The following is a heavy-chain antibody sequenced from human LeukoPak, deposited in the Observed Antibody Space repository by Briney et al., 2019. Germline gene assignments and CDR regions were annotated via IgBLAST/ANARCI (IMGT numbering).Heavy chain of an antibody. D-gene: IGHD3-3*01. J-gene: IGHJ3*02. CDR3: ARGSRLGVVERDAFDI. Sequence: SETLSLTCTVSGGSISSYYWSWIRQPPGKGLEWIGYIYYSGSTNYNPSLKSRVTISVDTSKNQFSLNLSSVTAADTAVYYCARGSRLGVVERDAFDIWGQGTMVTVSS. V-gene: IGHV4-59*01. CDR1: GGSISSYY. CDR2: IYYSGST.